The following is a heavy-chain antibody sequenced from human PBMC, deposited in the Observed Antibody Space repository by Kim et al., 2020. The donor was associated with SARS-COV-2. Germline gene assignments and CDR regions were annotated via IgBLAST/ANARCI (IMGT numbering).Heavy chain of an antibody. Sequence: LSLTCAASGFTFSSYAMSWVRQAPGKGLEWVSAISGSGGSTYYADSVKGRFTISRDNSKNTLYLQMNSLRAEDTAVYYCASHDCSGGSCYSLDYWGEGTPVTVSS. CDR1: GFTFSSYA. CDR2: ISGSGGST. V-gene: IGHV3-23*01. CDR3: ASHDCSGGSCYSLDY. J-gene: IGHJ4*02. D-gene: IGHD2-15*01.